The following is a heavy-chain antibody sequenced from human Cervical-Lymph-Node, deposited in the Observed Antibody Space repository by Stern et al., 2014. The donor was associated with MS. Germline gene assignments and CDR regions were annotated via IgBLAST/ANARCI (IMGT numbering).Heavy chain of an antibody. V-gene: IGHV3-49*04. CDR1: GFTFGDYA. CDR3: TRGVTIFGVVGGAFDP. Sequence: EVQLVESGGGLVKPGRSLRLSCSASGFTFGDYAMSWVRQAPGKGLEWVGFIRSKAYGGTTEYAASVKGRFTISRDDSKSIAYLQMNSLKTEDTAVYYCTRGVTIFGVVGGAFDPWGQGTLVTVSS. CDR2: IRSKAYGGTT. D-gene: IGHD3-3*01. J-gene: IGHJ5*02.